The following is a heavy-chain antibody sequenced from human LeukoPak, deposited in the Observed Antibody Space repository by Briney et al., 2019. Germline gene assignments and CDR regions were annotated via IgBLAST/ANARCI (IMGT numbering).Heavy chain of an antibody. Sequence: PGGSLRLSCAASGFTFRSYGLHWVRQAPGKGLEWVTVISFDGHTNYAAYVKGRFTISRDNSKNTLYLQMNGLRDEDTAVYYCAKERGSTTHFDYWGQGTLVTVSS. CDR2: ISFDGHT. CDR1: GFTFRSYG. CDR3: AKERGSTTHFDY. D-gene: IGHD2-2*01. J-gene: IGHJ4*02. V-gene: IGHV3-30*18.